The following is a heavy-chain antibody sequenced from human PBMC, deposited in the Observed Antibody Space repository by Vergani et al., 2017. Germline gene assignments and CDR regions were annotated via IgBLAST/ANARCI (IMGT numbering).Heavy chain of an antibody. Sequence: EVQLLEPGGNLVQLGGSLRLSCAASGFTFTNFAMTWVRQAPGEGLEWVSGTSGSGGFTYYADSVKGRFTISRDNSKNTMFLQMNNLRAEDTAVYYCAKNNVPGYYDSSGYCDYWGQGTLVTVSS. D-gene: IGHD3-22*01. CDR2: TSGSGGFT. CDR3: AKNNVPGYYDSSGYCDY. V-gene: IGHV3-23*01. J-gene: IGHJ4*02. CDR1: GFTFTNFA.